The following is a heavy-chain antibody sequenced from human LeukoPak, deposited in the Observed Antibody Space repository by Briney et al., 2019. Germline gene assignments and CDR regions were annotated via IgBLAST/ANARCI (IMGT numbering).Heavy chain of an antibody. CDR1: GYTFTSYG. Sequence: ASVKVSCKASGYTFTSYGISWVRQAPGQGLEWMGWINPNSGGTNYAQKFQGRVTMTRDTSISTAYMELSRLRSDDTAVYFCSRSYYSSSWYYFDHWGQGTLVTVSS. J-gene: IGHJ4*02. CDR3: SRSYYSSSWYYFDH. CDR2: INPNSGGT. V-gene: IGHV1-2*02. D-gene: IGHD2-15*01.